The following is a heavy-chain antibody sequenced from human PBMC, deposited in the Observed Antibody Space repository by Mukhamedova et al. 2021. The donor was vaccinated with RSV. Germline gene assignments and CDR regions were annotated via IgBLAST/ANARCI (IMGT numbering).Heavy chain of an antibody. Sequence: AMSWVRQAPGKGLELVSAISGSGGSTYYADSVKGRFTISRDNSKNTLYLQMNSLRAEDTALYYCANDLRALPNWYFDLWGRGTLVT. CDR2: ISGSGGST. CDR3: ANDLRALPNWYFDL. V-gene: IGHV3-23*01. CDR1: A. D-gene: IGHD1-26*01. J-gene: IGHJ2*01.